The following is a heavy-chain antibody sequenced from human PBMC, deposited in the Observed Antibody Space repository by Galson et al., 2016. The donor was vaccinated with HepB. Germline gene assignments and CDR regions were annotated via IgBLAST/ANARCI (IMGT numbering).Heavy chain of an antibody. CDR1: GFTFSRYA. CDR3: ARVNWKNAAYYFDY. J-gene: IGHJ4*02. Sequence: SLRLSCAASGFTFSRYAMHWVRQAPGKGLYWVAVISSDGGNKYFADSVKGRFTISRDISKNTLYLQMNSLRPEDTAVYYCARVNWKNAAYYFDYWGQGTLVTVSS. V-gene: IGHV3-30-3*01. CDR2: ISSDGGNK. D-gene: IGHD1/OR15-1a*01.